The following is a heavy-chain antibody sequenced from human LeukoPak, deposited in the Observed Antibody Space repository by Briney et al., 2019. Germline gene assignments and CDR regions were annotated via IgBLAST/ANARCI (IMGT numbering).Heavy chain of an antibody. CDR2: IIPIFGIA. Sequence: ASVKVSCMASGGTFSSYAISWVRQAPGQGLEWMGRIIPIFGIANYAQKFQGRVTITADKSTSTAYMELSSLRSEDTAVYYCARDLSGSSTWGQGTLVTVSS. CDR1: GGTFSSYA. V-gene: IGHV1-69*04. CDR3: ARDLSGSST. D-gene: IGHD1-26*01. J-gene: IGHJ5*02.